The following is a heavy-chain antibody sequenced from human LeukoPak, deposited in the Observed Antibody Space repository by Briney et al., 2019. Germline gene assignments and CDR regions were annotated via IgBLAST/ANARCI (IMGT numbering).Heavy chain of an antibody. CDR2: INPNSGGT. V-gene: IGHV1-2*02. CDR3: ATGPGIAVAGEASGWFDP. J-gene: IGHJ5*02. CDR1: GYTFTGYY. Sequence: ASVKVSCKASGYTFTGYYMHWVRQAPGQGLEWMGWINPNSGGTNYAQKFQGRVTMTDDTSTDTAYMELSSLRSEDTAVYYCATGPGIAVAGEASGWFDPWGQGTLVTVST. D-gene: IGHD6-19*01.